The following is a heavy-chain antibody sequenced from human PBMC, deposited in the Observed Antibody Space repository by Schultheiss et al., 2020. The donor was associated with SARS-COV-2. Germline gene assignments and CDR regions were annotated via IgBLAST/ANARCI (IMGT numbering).Heavy chain of an antibody. CDR1: GGTFSRYA. Sequence: SVKVSCKASGGTFSRYAISWVRQAPGQGLEWMGGIIPIFGTTNYAQKFQGRVTITADESTSTAYMELSTLTSDDTAVYYCARGGYQLPHVYYYGMDVWGQGTTVTVSS. J-gene: IGHJ6*02. V-gene: IGHV1-69*13. CDR3: ARGGYQLPHVYYYGMDV. CDR2: IIPIFGTT. D-gene: IGHD2-2*01.